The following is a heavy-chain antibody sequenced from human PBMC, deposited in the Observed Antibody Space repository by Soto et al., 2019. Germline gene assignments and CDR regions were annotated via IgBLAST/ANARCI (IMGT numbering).Heavy chain of an antibody. CDR2: ISYDGSNK. J-gene: IGHJ6*02. CDR1: GFTFSSYA. V-gene: IGHV3-30-3*01. Sequence: GWSLRLSCAASGFTFSSYAMHWVRQAPGKGLEWVAVISYDGSNKYYADSVKGRFTISRDNSKNTLYLQMNSLRAEDTAVYYCERSRGLGAVAVTYDYGMDVWGQGTTVTV. CDR3: ERSRGLGAVAVTYDYGMDV. D-gene: IGHD6-19*01.